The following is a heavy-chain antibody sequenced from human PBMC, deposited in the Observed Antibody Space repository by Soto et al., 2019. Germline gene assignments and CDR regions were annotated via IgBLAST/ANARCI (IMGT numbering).Heavy chain of an antibody. CDR2: INAGNGNT. D-gene: IGHD2-15*01. V-gene: IGHV1-3*01. Sequence: ASVKVSCKASGYTFTSYAMHWVRQAPGQRLEWMGWINAGNGNTKYPQKFQGRVTITRDTSASTAYMELSSLRSEDTAVYYCERDLGGWPDYWGQGTLVTVSS. J-gene: IGHJ4*02. CDR3: ERDLGGWPDY. CDR1: GYTFTSYA.